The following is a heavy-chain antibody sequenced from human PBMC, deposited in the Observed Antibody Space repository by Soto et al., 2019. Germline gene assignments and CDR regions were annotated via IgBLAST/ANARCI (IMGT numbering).Heavy chain of an antibody. D-gene: IGHD2-15*01. J-gene: IGHJ4*02. V-gene: IGHV3-30-3*01. CDR1: GFTFSSYA. CDR3: ASPHCSGGSCYWGGFDY. CDR2: ISNDGSNE. Sequence: GGSLRLSCAASGFTFSSYAMHWVRQAPGRGLEWVAFISNDGSNEYYADSVKGRFTTSRDNSKNTLYLQMNRLRAEDTAVYYCASPHCSGGSCYWGGFDYWGQGTLVTVSS.